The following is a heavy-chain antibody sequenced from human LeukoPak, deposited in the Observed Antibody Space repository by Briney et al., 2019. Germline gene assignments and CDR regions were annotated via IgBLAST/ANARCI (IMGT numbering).Heavy chain of an antibody. Sequence: ASVKLSCKASGYTFTGYYMHWVRQAPGQGLEWMGWINPNSGGTNYAQKFQGRVTMTRDTSISTAYMELSRLRSDDTAVYYCARTYYYDSPNWFDPWGQGTLVTVSS. V-gene: IGHV1-2*02. CDR2: INPNSGGT. CDR3: ARTYYYDSPNWFDP. J-gene: IGHJ5*02. CDR1: GYTFTGYY. D-gene: IGHD3-22*01.